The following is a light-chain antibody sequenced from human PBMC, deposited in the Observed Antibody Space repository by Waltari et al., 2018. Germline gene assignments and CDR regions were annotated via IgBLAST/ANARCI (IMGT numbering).Light chain of an antibody. CDR2: YVN. V-gene: IGLV2-23*02. Sequence: QSALTQPASVSGSPGQSITIPCTGSSTDVGIYNMISWYQHVPGKAPKRLLHYVNQRPSGVSYLFPGSKSGNTASLTISDLQAADEAVYFCCSYAGPFYLLGTGTNVAVL. CDR1: STDVGIYNM. CDR3: CSYAGPFYL. J-gene: IGLJ1*01.